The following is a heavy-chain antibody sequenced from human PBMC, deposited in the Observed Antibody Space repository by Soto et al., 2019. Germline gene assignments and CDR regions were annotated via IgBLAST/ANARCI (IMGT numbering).Heavy chain of an antibody. D-gene: IGHD3-3*01. J-gene: IGHJ4*02. Sequence: GGSLRLSCAASGFTFSNAWMNWVRQAPGKGLEWVGRIKSKTDGGTTDYAAPVKGRFTISRDDSKNTLYLQMNSLKTEDTAVYYCTTEPPLLYYDFWSGYSDWIQLWLDYWGQGTLVTVSS. V-gene: IGHV3-15*07. CDR2: IKSKTDGGTT. CDR3: TTEPPLLYYDFWSGYSDWIQLWLDY. CDR1: GFTFSNAW.